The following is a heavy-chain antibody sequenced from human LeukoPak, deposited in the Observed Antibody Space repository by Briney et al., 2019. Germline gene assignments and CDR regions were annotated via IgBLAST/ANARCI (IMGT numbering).Heavy chain of an antibody. D-gene: IGHD6-13*01. CDR3: ARAYGAGGSSWYIESYYYSYMDV. CDR2: MNPNSGNT. Sequence: ASVKVSCKASGYTFTSYDINWVRQATGQGLEWMGWMNPNSGNTGYAQKFQGRVTMTRNTSISTAYMELSSLRSEDTAVYYCARAYGAGGSSWYIESYYYSYMDVWGKGTTVTVSS. CDR1: GYTFTSYD. V-gene: IGHV1-8*01. J-gene: IGHJ6*03.